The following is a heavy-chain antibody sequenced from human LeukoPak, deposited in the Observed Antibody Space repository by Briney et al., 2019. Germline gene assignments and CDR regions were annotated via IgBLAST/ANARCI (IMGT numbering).Heavy chain of an antibody. CDR2: INSDGSST. CDR3: ARDRGSNYGVNPDY. CDR1: GFTFSSYW. D-gene: IGHD4-17*01. J-gene: IGHJ4*02. V-gene: IGHV3-74*01. Sequence: GGSLRLSCAASGFTFSSYWMHWVRHAPGKGLVWVSRINSDGSSTNYADSVKGRFTISRDNAKNTLYLQMNSLRAEDTAVYYCARDRGSNYGVNPDYWGQGTLVTVSS.